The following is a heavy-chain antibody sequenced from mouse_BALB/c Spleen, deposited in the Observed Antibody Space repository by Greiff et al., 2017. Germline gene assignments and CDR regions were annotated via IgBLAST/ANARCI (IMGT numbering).Heavy chain of an antibody. V-gene: IGHV3-8*02. CDR1: GDSITSGY. CDR3: ARYGSSLGYFDV. J-gene: IGHJ1*01. D-gene: IGHD1-1*01. Sequence: EVKVVESGPSLVKPSQTLSLTCSVTGDSITSGYWNWIRKFPGNKLEYMGYISYSGSTYYNPSLKSRISITRDTSKNQYYLQLNSVTTEDTATYYCARYGSSLGYFDVWGAGTTVTVSS. CDR2: ISYSGST.